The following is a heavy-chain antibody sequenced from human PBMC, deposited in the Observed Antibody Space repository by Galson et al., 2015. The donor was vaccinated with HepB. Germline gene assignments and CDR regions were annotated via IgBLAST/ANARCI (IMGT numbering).Heavy chain of an antibody. CDR1: GYTFTGYY. D-gene: IGHD3-22*01. CDR3: ASISVDDSSGSDY. CDR2: INPNSGGT. Sequence: SVKVSCKASGYTFTGYYMHWVRQAPGQGLEWMGRINPNSGGTNYAQKFQGRVTMTRDTSISTAYMELSRLRSDDTAVYYCASISVDDSSGSDYWGQGTLVTVSS. V-gene: IGHV1-2*06. J-gene: IGHJ4*02.